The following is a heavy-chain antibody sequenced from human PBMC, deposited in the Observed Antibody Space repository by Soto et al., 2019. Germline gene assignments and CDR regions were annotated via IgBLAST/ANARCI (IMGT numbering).Heavy chain of an antibody. CDR3: ARVVYYDSSGYYLNYYYYYGMDI. CDR2: IIPIFGTA. D-gene: IGHD3-22*01. J-gene: IGHJ6*02. V-gene: IGHV1-69*13. CDR1: GGTFSSYA. Sequence: SVKVCCKASGGTFSSYAISWVRQAPGQGLEWMGGIIPIFGTANYAQKFQGRVTITADESTSTAYMELSSLRSEDTAVYYCARVVYYDSSGYYLNYYYYYGMDIWG.